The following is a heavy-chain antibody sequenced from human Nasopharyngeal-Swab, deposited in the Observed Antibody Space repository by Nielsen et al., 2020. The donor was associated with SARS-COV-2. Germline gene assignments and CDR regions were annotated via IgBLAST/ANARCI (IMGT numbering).Heavy chain of an antibody. CDR3: AREYYYGSGSLDY. D-gene: IGHD3-10*01. J-gene: IGHJ4*02. CDR1: GFTFSSYA. Sequence: GESLKISCAASGFTFSSYAMHWVRQAPGKGLEWVAVISYDGSNKYYADSVKGRFTISRDSSKNTLYLQMNSLRAEDTAVYYCAREYYYGSGSLDYWGQGTLVTVSS. V-gene: IGHV3-30*04. CDR2: ISYDGSNK.